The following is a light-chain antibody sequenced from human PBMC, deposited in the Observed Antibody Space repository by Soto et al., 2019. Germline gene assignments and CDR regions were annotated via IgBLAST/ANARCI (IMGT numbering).Light chain of an antibody. CDR2: EVS. Sequence: QSVLTQPPSASGSPGQSVTISCTGTSSDVGNYNYVSWYQQHPGKAPKLMIYEVSKRPSGVPDRFSGSKSGNTASLTVSGLQVEDEADYYCSSYVGSNTYVFGTGTKLTVL. CDR1: SSDVGNYNY. J-gene: IGLJ1*01. CDR3: SSYVGSNTYV. V-gene: IGLV2-8*01.